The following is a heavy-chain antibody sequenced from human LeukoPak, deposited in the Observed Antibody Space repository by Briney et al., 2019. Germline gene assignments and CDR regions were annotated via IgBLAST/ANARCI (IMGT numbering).Heavy chain of an antibody. J-gene: IGHJ3*02. CDR1: GYTLTGLS. D-gene: IGHD4-17*01. V-gene: IGHV1-24*01. CDR3: AKDPNGDYVGAFDS. Sequence: ASVKVSCKVSGYTLTGLSMHWVRQAPGKGLEWMGGFDPEDGETIYAQKFQGRVTMTEDTSTDTAYMELSSLRSEDTAVYYCAKDPNGDYVGAFDSWGQGTMVTVSS. CDR2: FDPEDGET.